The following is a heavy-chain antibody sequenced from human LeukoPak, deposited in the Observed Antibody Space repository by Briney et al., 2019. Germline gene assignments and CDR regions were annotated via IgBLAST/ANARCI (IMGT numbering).Heavy chain of an antibody. J-gene: IGHJ4*02. CDR1: GFIFRGYA. Sequence: AGGSLRLSCAASGFIFRGYAMNWVRQAPGKGLEWVSSISTSSSYIYYADSVKGRFTISRDNAKNSLYLQMNSLRAEDTAVYYCARDSSLWSSEYYFDYWGQGTLVAVSS. V-gene: IGHV3-21*01. D-gene: IGHD2-2*01. CDR3: ARDSSLWSSEYYFDY. CDR2: ISTSSSYI.